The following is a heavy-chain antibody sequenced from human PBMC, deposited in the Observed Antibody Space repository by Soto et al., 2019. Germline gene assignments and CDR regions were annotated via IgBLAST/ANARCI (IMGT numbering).Heavy chain of an antibody. CDR3: ERGGAYSGYENWLDP. J-gene: IGHJ5*02. V-gene: IGHV4-31*03. Sequence: SETLSLTCTVSGGSISSGGYYWSWIRQHPGKGLEWIGYIYYSGSTYYNPSLKSRVTISVDTSKNQFSLKLSSVTAADTAVYYCERGGAYSGYENWLDPWGQGPLVTVYS. CDR1: GGSISSGGYY. D-gene: IGHD5-12*01. CDR2: IYYSGST.